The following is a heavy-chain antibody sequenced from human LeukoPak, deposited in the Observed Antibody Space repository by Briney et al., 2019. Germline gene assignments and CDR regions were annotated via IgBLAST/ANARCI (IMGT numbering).Heavy chain of an antibody. CDR2: IYTTGST. V-gene: IGHV4-4*07. J-gene: IGHJ4*02. Sequence: PSETLSLSCSVSGGSISTYYWSWIRQPAGKGLEWIGRIYTTGSTNYNPSLKSRVTISVDTSKNQFSLKLSSVTAADTAVYYCAADYSGNYHVEFDYWGQGTLVTVSS. CDR1: GGSISTYY. CDR3: AADYSGNYHVEFDY. D-gene: IGHD1-26*01.